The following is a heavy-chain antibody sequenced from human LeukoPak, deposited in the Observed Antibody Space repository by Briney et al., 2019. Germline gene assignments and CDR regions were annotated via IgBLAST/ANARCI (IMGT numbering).Heavy chain of an antibody. CDR1: GYTFTSYY. Sequence: ASVNVSCTASGYTFTSYYMHWVRQAPGQGLEWMGIINPSGGSTSYAQKFQGRVTMTRDTSTSTVYMELSSLRSEDTAVYYCARERFLEWLLAPSYYYYGMDVWGQGTTVTVSS. V-gene: IGHV1-46*01. CDR2: INPSGGST. CDR3: ARERFLEWLLAPSYYYYGMDV. D-gene: IGHD3-3*01. J-gene: IGHJ6*02.